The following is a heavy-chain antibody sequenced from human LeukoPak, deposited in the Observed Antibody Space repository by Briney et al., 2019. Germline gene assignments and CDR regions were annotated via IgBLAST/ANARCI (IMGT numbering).Heavy chain of an antibody. D-gene: IGHD1-7*01. CDR2: IIPIFGTA. CDR3: ARDPRYNWNFSYFDY. J-gene: IGHJ4*02. Sequence: SVKVSCKASGGTFSSYAISWVRQAPGQGLEWMGGIIPIFGTANYAQKFQGRVTITADESTSTAYMGLSSLRSEDTAVYYCARDPRYNWNFSYFDYWGQGTLVTVSS. CDR1: GGTFSSYA. V-gene: IGHV1-69*01.